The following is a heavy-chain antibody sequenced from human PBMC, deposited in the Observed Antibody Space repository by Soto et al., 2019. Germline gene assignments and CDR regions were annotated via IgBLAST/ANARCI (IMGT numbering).Heavy chain of an antibody. V-gene: IGHV1-8*01. D-gene: IGHD6-19*01. J-gene: IGHJ6*02. CDR1: GYTFTSYD. CDR2: MNPNSGNT. Sequence: ASVKVSCKASGYTFTSYDINWVRQATGQGLEWMGWMNPNSGNTGYAQKFQGRVTMTRNTSISTAYMELSSLRSEDTAVYYCAGIAVAASGYYYYYGMDVWGQGTTVTVSS. CDR3: AGIAVAASGYYYYYGMDV.